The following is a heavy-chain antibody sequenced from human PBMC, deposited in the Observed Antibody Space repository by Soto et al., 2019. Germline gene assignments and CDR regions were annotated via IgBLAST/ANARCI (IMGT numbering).Heavy chain of an antibody. CDR3: AKGTVAGTYYYYYYGMDV. J-gene: IGHJ6*02. V-gene: IGHV3-9*01. CDR2: ISWNSGSI. D-gene: IGHD6-19*01. CDR1: GFTFDDYA. Sequence: EVQLVESGGGLVQPGRSLRLSCAASGFTFDDYAMHWVRQAPGKGLEWVSGISWNSGSIGYADSVKGRFTISRDNAKNSLYLQMNSLRAEDTALYYCAKGTVAGTYYYYYYGMDVGGQGTTVPVSS.